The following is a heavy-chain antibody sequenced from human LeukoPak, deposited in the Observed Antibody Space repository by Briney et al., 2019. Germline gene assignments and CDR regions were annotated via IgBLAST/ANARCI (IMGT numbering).Heavy chain of an antibody. V-gene: IGHV3-21*01. CDR3: VRLRGGYNYALGPLDF. CDR2: ISSIRSYI. Sequence: PGGSLRLSCAASEFTFSSYSINWVRQAPGKGLEWVSSISSIRSYIYYADSVKGRFTISRDNAKNSLYLQMNSLRAEDTAVYYCVRLRGGYNYALGPLDFWGQGTLVTVSS. J-gene: IGHJ4*02. CDR1: EFTFSSYS. D-gene: IGHD5-18*01.